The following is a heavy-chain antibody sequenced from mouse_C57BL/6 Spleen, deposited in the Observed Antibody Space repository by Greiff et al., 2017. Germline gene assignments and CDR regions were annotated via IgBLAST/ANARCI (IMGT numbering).Heavy chain of an antibody. CDR2: ISSGGDYI. V-gene: IGHV5-9-1*02. Sequence: DVHLVESGEGLVKPGGSLKLSCAASGFTFSSYAMSWVRQTPEKRLEWVAYISSGGDYIYYADTVKGRFTISRDNARNTLYLQMSSLKSEDTAMYYCTRGQFITTVVSGYFDVWGTGTTVTVSS. D-gene: IGHD1-1*01. CDR1: GFTFSSYA. CDR3: TRGQFITTVVSGYFDV. J-gene: IGHJ1*03.